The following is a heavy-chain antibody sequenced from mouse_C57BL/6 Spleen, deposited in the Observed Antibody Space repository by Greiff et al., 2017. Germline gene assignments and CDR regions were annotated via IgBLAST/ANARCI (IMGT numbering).Heavy chain of an antibody. CDR1: GYTFTDYE. CDR3: TRYIDYDEAWFAY. J-gene: IGHJ3*01. CDR2: IDPETGGT. V-gene: IGHV1-15*01. D-gene: IGHD2-4*01. Sequence: LQESGAELVRPGASVTLSCKASGYTFTDYEMHWVKQTPVHGLEWIGAIDPETGGTAYNQKFKGKAILTADKSSSTAYMELRSLTSEDSAVYYCTRYIDYDEAWFAYWGQGTLVTVSA.